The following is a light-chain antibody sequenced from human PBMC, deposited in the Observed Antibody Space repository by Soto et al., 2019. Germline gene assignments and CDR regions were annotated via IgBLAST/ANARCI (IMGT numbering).Light chain of an antibody. CDR3: SSYTNINTRACV. V-gene: IGLV2-14*01. CDR1: SSGGGEYKY. J-gene: IGLJ1*01. CDR2: EVT. Sequence: QSALTQPASVSGSPGQSITISCTESSSGGGEYKYASWYQQHPGKAPKLIIYEVTDRPSGVSNRFSGSKSGNTASLTISGLQAEDEAEYYCSSYTNINTRACVFGTGTKVTVL.